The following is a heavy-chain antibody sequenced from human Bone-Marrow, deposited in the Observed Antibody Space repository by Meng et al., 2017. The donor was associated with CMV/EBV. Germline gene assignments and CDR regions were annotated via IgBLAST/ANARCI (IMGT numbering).Heavy chain of an antibody. V-gene: IGHV1-2*02. Sequence: ASVKVSCKASGYTFTDYHMHWVRQAPGQGLEWMGWINPKSGGTSYAQKFQGRVTITRDTSISTAYMELSRLRSDDTAVYYCVRGGNWNYGPRNWFDPWGQGTLVTVSS. J-gene: IGHJ5*02. D-gene: IGHD1-7*01. CDR2: INPKSGGT. CDR1: GYTFTDYH. CDR3: VRGGNWNYGPRNWFDP.